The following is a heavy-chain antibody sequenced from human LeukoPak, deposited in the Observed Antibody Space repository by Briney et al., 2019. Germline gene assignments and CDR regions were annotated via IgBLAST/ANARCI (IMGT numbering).Heavy chain of an antibody. D-gene: IGHD3-10*02. CDR2: INSDGRST. V-gene: IGHV3-74*01. Sequence: GGSLRLSCAASGFTFSNYWMHWVRQAPGKGLVWVSRINSDGRSTNYADSVKGRFTISRDNAKNSLYLQMNSLRAEDTAVYYCAELGITMIGGVWGKGTTVTISS. CDR3: AELGITMIGGV. CDR1: GFTFSNYW. J-gene: IGHJ6*04.